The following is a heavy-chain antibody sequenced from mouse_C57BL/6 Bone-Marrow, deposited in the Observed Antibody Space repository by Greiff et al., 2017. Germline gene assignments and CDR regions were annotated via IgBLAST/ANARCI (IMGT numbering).Heavy chain of an antibody. V-gene: IGHV1-69*01. CDR3: ASEGLRRYWYVDV. J-gene: IGHJ1*03. Sequence: VQLQQPGAELVMPGASVKLSCKASGYTFTSYWMHWVKQRPGQGLEWIGEIDPSDSFTNYNQKFKGKSTLTVDKSSSTAYMQLSSLTSEDSAVYYCASEGLRRYWYVDVWGTGTTVTVSS. D-gene: IGHD2-4*01. CDR2: IDPSDSFT. CDR1: GYTFTSYW.